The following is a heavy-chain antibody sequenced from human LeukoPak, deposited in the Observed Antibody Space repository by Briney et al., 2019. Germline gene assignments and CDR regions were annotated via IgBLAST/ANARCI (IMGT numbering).Heavy chain of an antibody. J-gene: IGHJ4*02. CDR3: AKSMAFSAAAASFDY. CDR2: ISGSGGST. D-gene: IGHD6-13*01. CDR1: GFTFSSYA. Sequence: PGGSLRLSCAASGFTFSSYAMSWVRQAPGKGLEWVSAISGSGGSTYYADSVKGRFTISRDNSKNTLYLEMNSLRAEDTAVYYCAKSMAFSAAAASFDYWGQGTLVTVSS. V-gene: IGHV3-23*01.